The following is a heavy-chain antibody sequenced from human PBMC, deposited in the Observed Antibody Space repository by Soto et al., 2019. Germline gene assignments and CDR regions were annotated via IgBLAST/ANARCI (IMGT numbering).Heavy chain of an antibody. CDR3: ARTGDGHHDFLDY. CDR1: GFTFSSYW. CDR2: IDEDGSEY. J-gene: IGHJ4*02. D-gene: IGHD1-1*01. Sequence: EVHLEESGGGLVHPGGSLRLSCAASGFTFSSYWMNWVRQAPGKGLEWVANIDEDGSEYNDAESVRGRFTISRDNAKNTVYLQMNSLRAADTAVDYCARTGDGHHDFLDYWGQGILVSVSS. V-gene: IGHV3-7*01.